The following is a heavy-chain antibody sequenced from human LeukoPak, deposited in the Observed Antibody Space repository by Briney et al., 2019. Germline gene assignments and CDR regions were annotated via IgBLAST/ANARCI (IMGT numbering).Heavy chain of an antibody. CDR1: GGAFSSYT. D-gene: IGHD3-3*01. CDR3: ARDNPRDFWSNFDY. Sequence: ASVKVSCKASGGAFSSYTISWVRQAPGQGLEWMGRIIPILGIANYAQKFQGRVTITADKSTSTAYMELSSLRSEDTAVYYCARDNPRDFWSNFDYWGQGTLVTVSS. V-gene: IGHV1-69*04. J-gene: IGHJ4*02. CDR2: IIPILGIA.